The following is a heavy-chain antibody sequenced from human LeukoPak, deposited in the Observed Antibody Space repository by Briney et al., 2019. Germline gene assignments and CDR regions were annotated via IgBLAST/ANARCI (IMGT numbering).Heavy chain of an antibody. CDR1: GLTLSNYG. J-gene: IGHJ4*02. D-gene: IGHD3-22*01. CDR2: ISDSGGRT. CDR3: AKRGVVIRVILVGFHKEAYYFDS. V-gene: IGHV3-23*01. Sequence: GGSLRLSCAVSGLTLSNYGMSWVRQAPGKGVEWVAGISDSGGRTNYADSVKGRFTISRDNPKNTLYLQMNSLRAEDTAVYFCAKRGVVIRVILVGFHKEAYYFDSWGQGALVTVSS.